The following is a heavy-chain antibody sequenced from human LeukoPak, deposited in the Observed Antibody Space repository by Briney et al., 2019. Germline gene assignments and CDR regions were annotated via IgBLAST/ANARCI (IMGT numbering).Heavy chain of an antibody. D-gene: IGHD3-22*01. CDR2: INPNSGST. Sequence: ASVKVSCKASGYTFTGYYMHWVRQAPGQGLEWMGWINPNSGSTNYAQKFQGRVTMTRSTSISTAYMELSSLRSEDTAVYYCARGLGGYSWTFDYWGQGTLVTVSS. J-gene: IGHJ4*02. CDR3: ARGLGGYSWTFDY. CDR1: GYTFTGYY. V-gene: IGHV1-2*02.